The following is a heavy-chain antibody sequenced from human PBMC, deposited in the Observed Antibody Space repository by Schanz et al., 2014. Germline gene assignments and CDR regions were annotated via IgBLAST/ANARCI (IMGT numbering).Heavy chain of an antibody. D-gene: IGHD3-9*01. CDR3: AKHVRSLTGNDY. J-gene: IGHJ4*02. V-gene: IGHV3-23*01. Sequence: EVHLLESGGGLVQPGGSLRLSCAASGFTFSNHAWSGVRQAPGKGLEWVSGIGGRGDSTHYADSVKGRFIISRDNSKNTLYLQVNSLRAEDTAVYYCAKHVRSLTGNDYWGQGTLVTVSS. CDR2: IGGRGDST. CDR1: GFTFSNHA.